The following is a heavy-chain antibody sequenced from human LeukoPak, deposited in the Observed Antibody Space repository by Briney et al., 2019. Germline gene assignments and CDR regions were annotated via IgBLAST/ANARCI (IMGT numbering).Heavy chain of an antibody. CDR2: IYPGDSDT. V-gene: IGHV5-51*01. CDR1: GYSFTNYW. CDR3: ASPGKRGYSGYDPFDH. J-gene: IGHJ4*02. Sequence: KVGASLKISCKCSGYSFTNYWIGWVRQMPGKGLEWMGIIYPGDSDTRYSPSFQGQVTISADKSISTAYLQWSSLKASDTAMYYCASPGKRGYSGYDPFDHWGQGTLVTVSS. D-gene: IGHD5-12*01.